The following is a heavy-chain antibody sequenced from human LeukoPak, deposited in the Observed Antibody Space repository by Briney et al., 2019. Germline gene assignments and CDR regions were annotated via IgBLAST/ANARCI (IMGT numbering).Heavy chain of an antibody. CDR3: AKDSVDRWFGELLPDY. CDR1: GFSFSSYG. D-gene: IGHD3-10*01. Sequence: GGSLRLSCAGSGFSFSSYGMHWVRQAPGKGLEWMAFIRSDGSNKYYADSVKGRFTISRDNSKNTLYLQMNSLRAEDTAVYYCAKDSVDRWFGELLPDYWGQGTLVTVSS. CDR2: IRSDGSNK. V-gene: IGHV3-30*02. J-gene: IGHJ4*02.